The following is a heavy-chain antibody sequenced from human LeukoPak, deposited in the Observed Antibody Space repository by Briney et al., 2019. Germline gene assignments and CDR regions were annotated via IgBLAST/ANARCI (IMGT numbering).Heavy chain of an antibody. Sequence: SETLSLTCTVSGGSISSYYWSWIRQPAGKGLEWIGRIYTNGSTNYNPSLKSRVTMSVDTSKNQFSLKLSSVTAADTAVYYCAGGVVPADLYYYYYGMDVWGQGTTVTVSS. CDR3: AGGVVPADLYYYYYGMDV. CDR1: GGSISSYY. D-gene: IGHD2-2*01. J-gene: IGHJ6*02. CDR2: IYTNGST. V-gene: IGHV4-4*07.